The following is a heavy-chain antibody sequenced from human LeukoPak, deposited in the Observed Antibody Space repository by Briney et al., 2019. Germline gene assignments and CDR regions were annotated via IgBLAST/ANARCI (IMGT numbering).Heavy chain of an antibody. CDR2: IRSSGSTI. D-gene: IGHD2-15*01. CDR3: ARDGGGYCSGGSCYSVSYYGMDV. Sequence: PGGSLRLSCAASGFSSSSYEMNWVRQAPGEGLGWVSYIRSSGSTIYYAHSVKGSFTISRDNAKNSLYLQMNSLRDEDTAVYYCARDGGGYCSGGSCYSVSYYGMDVWGKGTTVTVSS. J-gene: IGHJ6*04. CDR1: GFSSSSYE. V-gene: IGHV3-48*03.